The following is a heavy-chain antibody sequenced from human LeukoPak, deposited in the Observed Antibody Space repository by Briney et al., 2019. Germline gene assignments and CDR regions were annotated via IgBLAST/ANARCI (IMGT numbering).Heavy chain of an antibody. CDR2: ISYDGSNK. V-gene: IGHV3-30*03. J-gene: IGHJ4*02. CDR1: GFTFSSYG. Sequence: PGGSLRLSCAASGFTFSSYGMHWVRQAPGKGLEWVAVISYDGSNKYYADSVKGRFTISGDNSKNTLYLQMNSLRAEDTAVYYCAGEPRSMRFWGQGTLVTVSS. CDR3: AGEPRSMRF.